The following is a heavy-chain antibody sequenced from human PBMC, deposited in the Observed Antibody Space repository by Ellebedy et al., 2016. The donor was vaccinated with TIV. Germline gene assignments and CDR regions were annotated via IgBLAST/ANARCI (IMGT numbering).Heavy chain of an antibody. CDR3: ARMATYYDYVWGSYRYDY. CDR1: GGSFSGYY. D-gene: IGHD3-16*02. J-gene: IGHJ4*02. CDR2: INHSGST. V-gene: IGHV4-34*01. Sequence: SETLSLXCAVYGGSFSGYYWSWIRQPPGKGLEWIGEINHSGSTNYNPSLKSRVTISVDTSKNQFSLKLSSVTAADTAVYYCARMATYYDYVWGSYRYDYWGQGTLVTVSS.